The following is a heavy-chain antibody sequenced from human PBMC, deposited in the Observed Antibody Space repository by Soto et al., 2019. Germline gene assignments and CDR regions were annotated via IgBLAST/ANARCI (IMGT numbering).Heavy chain of an antibody. CDR1: GYIFTNYW. Sequence: PGDAVKVSCKFSGYIFTNYWIFCVRQMPGKGLEWMLIIYPGDSDNRYSPSFQGQVTISADKSINTAYLQWSSLKASDTAMYYCATHFSGWIQGNFEYWGKGNMVTVSS. CDR3: ATHFSGWIQGNFEY. J-gene: IGHJ4*02. D-gene: IGHD6-19*01. V-gene: IGHV5-51*01. CDR2: IYPGDSDN.